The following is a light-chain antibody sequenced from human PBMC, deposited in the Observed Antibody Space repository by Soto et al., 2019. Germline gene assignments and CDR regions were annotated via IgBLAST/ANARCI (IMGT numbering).Light chain of an antibody. CDR3: QSYDNSLSVYV. J-gene: IGLJ1*01. CDR2: GNS. V-gene: IGLV1-40*01. CDR1: SSNIGAHYD. Sequence: QSSLTQPPSVSGAPGQRVTISCTGSSSNIGAHYDVHWYQQLPGTAPKLLIYGNSNRPSGVPDRFSGSKSGTSASLAITGLQAEDEADYYCQSYDNSLSVYVFGIGTKVTVL.